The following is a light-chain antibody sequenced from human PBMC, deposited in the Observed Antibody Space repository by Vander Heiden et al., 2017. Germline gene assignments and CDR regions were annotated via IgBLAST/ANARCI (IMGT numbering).Light chain of an antibody. CDR2: LGS. J-gene: IGKJ4*01. Sequence: DIVMTQSPLSLPVTPGEPASIPCRSSQSHLHSNGYNYLDWYLQKPGQSPQLLIYLGSNRASGVPDRFSGSGSGTDFTLKISRVEAEDVGVYYCMQALQTPRTFGGGTKVEIK. CDR3: MQALQTPRT. CDR1: QSHLHSNGYNY. V-gene: IGKV2-28*01.